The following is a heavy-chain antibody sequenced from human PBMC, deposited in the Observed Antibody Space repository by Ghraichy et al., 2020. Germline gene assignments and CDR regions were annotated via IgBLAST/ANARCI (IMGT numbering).Heavy chain of an antibody. Sequence: GESLNISCAASGFTYSSYAVSWVRQAPGKGLEWVSVFGGNGVTTYYADSLRGRFSTSRDNSKNTLYLQMNSLRAEDTAVYYCAKGIATRPHYYYAMDVWGQGTTVTVSS. CDR3: AKGIATRPHYYYAMDV. D-gene: IGHD6-6*01. J-gene: IGHJ6*02. V-gene: IGHV3-23*01. CDR2: FGGNGVTT. CDR1: GFTYSSYA.